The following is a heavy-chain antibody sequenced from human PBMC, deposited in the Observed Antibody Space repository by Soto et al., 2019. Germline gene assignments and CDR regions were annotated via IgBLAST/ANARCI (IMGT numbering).Heavy chain of an antibody. D-gene: IGHD3-22*01. V-gene: IGHV4-4*02. CDR3: ARELRGYYDSSGYPNNWFDP. J-gene: IGHJ5*02. Sequence: SETLSLTCAVSGGSISSSNWWSWVRQPPGKGLEWIGEIYHSGSTNYNPSLKSRVTIQVDKSKNQYSLKLSSVTAADTAVYYCARELRGYYDSSGYPNNWFDPWGQGTLVTVSS. CDR1: GGSISSSNW. CDR2: IYHSGST.